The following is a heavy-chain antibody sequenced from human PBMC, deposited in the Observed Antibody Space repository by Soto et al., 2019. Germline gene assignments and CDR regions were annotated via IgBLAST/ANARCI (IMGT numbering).Heavy chain of an antibody. CDR2: IKHSGSS. CDR1: AGSFSHYY. CDR3: ARGGSSDWQVALDI. Sequence: LSLTCAVYAGSFSHYYWNWIRQSPGKGLEWIGKIKHSGSSNYNPSLRSRVSISVDMSKNQFSLRLTSATAADTAVYYCARGGSSDWQVALDIWGQGTMVTVSS. J-gene: IGHJ3*02. D-gene: IGHD6-19*01. V-gene: IGHV4-34*01.